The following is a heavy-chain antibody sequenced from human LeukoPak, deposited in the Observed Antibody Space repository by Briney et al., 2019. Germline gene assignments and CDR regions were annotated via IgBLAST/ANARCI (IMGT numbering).Heavy chain of an antibody. V-gene: IGHV7-4-1*02. Sequence: GASVKISCKASGYTFTSYLMNWVRQAPGQGLEWMGYINPNTGNPTYAQAFTGRFVFSVDASVRTAYLEISSLKPEDTAVYYCAREGRDGYTVRYYYYYMDVWGKGTTVTVSS. CDR2: INPNTGNP. CDR3: AREGRDGYTVRYYYYYMDV. J-gene: IGHJ6*03. CDR1: GYTFTSYL. D-gene: IGHD5-24*01.